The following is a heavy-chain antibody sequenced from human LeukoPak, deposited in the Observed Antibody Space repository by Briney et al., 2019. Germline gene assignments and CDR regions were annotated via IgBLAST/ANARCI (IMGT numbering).Heavy chain of an antibody. CDR3: ARGRYGDYVASPFDY. V-gene: IGHV1-2*02. D-gene: IGHD4-17*01. Sequence: ASVKVSCKASGYTFTGYYMHWVRQAPGQGLEWMGWINPNSGGTNYAQKFQGRVTMTRDTSISTAYMELSRLRSDDTAVYYCARGRYGDYVASPFDYWGQGTLVTVSS. CDR2: INPNSGGT. J-gene: IGHJ4*02. CDR1: GYTFTGYY.